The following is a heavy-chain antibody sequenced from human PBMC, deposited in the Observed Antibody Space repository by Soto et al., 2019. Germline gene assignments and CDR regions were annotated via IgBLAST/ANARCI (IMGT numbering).Heavy chain of an antibody. CDR1: GFTFSSYS. V-gene: IGHV3-21*01. Sequence: EVQLVESGGGLVKPGGSLRLSCAASGFTFSSYSMNWVRQAPGKGLEWVSSISSSSSYIYYADSVKGRFTISRDNAKNSLYLQMNSLRAEDTAVYYCVRAKTSFLRVGATSLPFDYWGQGTLVTVSS. CDR2: ISSSSSYI. J-gene: IGHJ4*02. CDR3: VRAKTSFLRVGATSLPFDY. D-gene: IGHD1-26*01.